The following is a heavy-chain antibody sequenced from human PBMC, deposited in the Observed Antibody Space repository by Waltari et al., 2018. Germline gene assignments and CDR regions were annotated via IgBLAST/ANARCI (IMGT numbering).Heavy chain of an antibody. CDR1: GGSFSGYY. CDR3: ARGGEGIAVAGWRYYYYYMDV. V-gene: IGHV4-34*01. D-gene: IGHD6-19*01. Sequence: QVQLQQWGAGLLKPSETLSLTCAAYGGSFSGYYWRWIRQPPGKGLGWIGEINHSGSTNYNPSLKSRVTISVDTSKNQFSLKLSSVTAADTAVYYCARGGEGIAVAGWRYYYYYMDVWGKGTTVTVSS. J-gene: IGHJ6*03. CDR2: INHSGST.